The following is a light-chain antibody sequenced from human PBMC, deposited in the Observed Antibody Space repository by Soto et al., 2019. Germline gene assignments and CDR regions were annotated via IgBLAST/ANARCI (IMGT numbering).Light chain of an antibody. CDR2: GNS. CDR3: QSYDSSLSGYV. CDR1: SSNIGAGYD. J-gene: IGLJ1*01. Sequence: QSVLTQPPSVSGAPGQRVTISCTGSSSNIGAGYDVHWYQQLPGTAPKRLIYGNSNRPAGLPDRFSGSKSGTSASLAITGLQAEDEADYYCQSYDSSLSGYVFGTGTKVPVL. V-gene: IGLV1-40*01.